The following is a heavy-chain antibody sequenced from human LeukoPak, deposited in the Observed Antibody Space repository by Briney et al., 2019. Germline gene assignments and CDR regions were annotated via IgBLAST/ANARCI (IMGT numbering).Heavy chain of an antibody. V-gene: IGHV3-30-3*01. J-gene: IGHJ4*02. CDR1: GFTLRSYP. CDR3: ATSLLWFGELLADTDF. D-gene: IGHD3-10*01. CDR2: ISYDGGDK. Sequence: GGSLRLSCVASGFTLRSYPMHWVRQAPGEGLEWVAVISYDGGDKYYADSVRGRFTISRDNSKNTLYLEMSSLRAEDTAVYYCATSLLWFGELLADTDFWGQGSLVTVSS.